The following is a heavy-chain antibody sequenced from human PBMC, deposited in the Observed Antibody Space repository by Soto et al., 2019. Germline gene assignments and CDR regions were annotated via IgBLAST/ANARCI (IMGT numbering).Heavy chain of an antibody. CDR2: ISSSSSTI. V-gene: IGHV3-48*02. J-gene: IGHJ4*02. CDR3: ARVFYSVAGTGGLDY. D-gene: IGHD6-19*01. CDR1: GFTFSSYS. Sequence: EVQLVESGGGLVQPGGSLRLSCAASGFTFSSYSMNWVRQAPGKGLEWVSYISSSSSTIYYADSVKGRFTISRDNAKNSLYLVMNSLRDDDTAVYYCARVFYSVAGTGGLDYWGQGTLFTVSS.